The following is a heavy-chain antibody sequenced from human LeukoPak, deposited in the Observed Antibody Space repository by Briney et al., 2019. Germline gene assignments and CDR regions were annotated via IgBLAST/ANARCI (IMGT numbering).Heavy chain of an antibody. CDR1: GFTFSSYA. D-gene: IGHD1-20*01. Sequence: GGSLRLSCAASGFTFSSYAMSWVRQAPGKGLEWVSAISGSGGSTYYADSVKGRFTISRDNSKNTLYLQMNSLRAEDTAVYYCAKDSYNWNDEGNFDYWGQGTLVTVSS. J-gene: IGHJ4*02. CDR2: ISGSGGST. V-gene: IGHV3-23*01. CDR3: AKDSYNWNDEGNFDY.